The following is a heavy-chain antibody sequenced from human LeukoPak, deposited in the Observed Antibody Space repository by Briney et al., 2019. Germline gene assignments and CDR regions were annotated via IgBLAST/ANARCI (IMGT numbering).Heavy chain of an antibody. Sequence: GGSLRLSCAASGFTFSSYGMHWVRHAPGKGLEWVAFIRYDGSNKYYADSVKGRFTISRDNSKNTPYLQMNSLRAEDTAVYYCAKEARNYYYGMDVWGQGTTVTVSS. V-gene: IGHV3-30*02. CDR1: GFTFSSYG. CDR2: IRYDGSNK. CDR3: AKEARNYYYGMDV. J-gene: IGHJ6*02.